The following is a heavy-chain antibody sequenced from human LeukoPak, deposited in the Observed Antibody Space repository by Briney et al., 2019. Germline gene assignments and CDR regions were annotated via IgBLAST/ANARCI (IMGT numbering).Heavy chain of an antibody. CDR2: INSDGSST. J-gene: IGHJ3*02. Sequence: SGGSLRLSCAASGFTFSSYCMHWVRQAPGKGLVWVSRINSDGSSTCYADSVKGRFTICRANAKNTLYLQMNSLRAEDTAVYYCARGLKVVVIPADAFDIWGQGTMVTVSS. CDR3: ARGLKVVVIPADAFDI. CDR1: GFTFSSYC. D-gene: IGHD3-22*01. V-gene: IGHV3-74*01.